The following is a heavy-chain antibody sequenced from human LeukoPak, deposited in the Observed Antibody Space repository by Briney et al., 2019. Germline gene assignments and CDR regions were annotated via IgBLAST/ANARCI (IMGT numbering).Heavy chain of an antibody. Sequence: GGSLRLSCAASGFTFSSYSMNWVRQAPGRGLKWVSYISSGSRTIYYADSVQGRFTESRDNVKNLLFLQMNSLRVGDTAVYYCVRESITGHRDFDYWGQGILVTVSS. J-gene: IGHJ4*02. CDR1: GFTFSSYS. CDR3: VRESITGHRDFDY. V-gene: IGHV3-48*01. CDR2: ISSGSRTI. D-gene: IGHD1-14*01.